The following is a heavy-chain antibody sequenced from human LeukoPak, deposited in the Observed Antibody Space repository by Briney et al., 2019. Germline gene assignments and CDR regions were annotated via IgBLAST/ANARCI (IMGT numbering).Heavy chain of an antibody. CDR1: GGTFSSYA. D-gene: IGHD4-23*01. Sequence: GASVKVSCKASGGTFSSYAISWVRQAPGQGLEWMGRIIPILGIANYAQKFQGRVTITADKSTSTAYMELSSLRSEDTAVYYCATRPTTVVTPTYFQHWGQGTLVTVSS. CDR3: ATRPTTVVTPTYFQH. V-gene: IGHV1-69*04. CDR2: IIPILGIA. J-gene: IGHJ1*01.